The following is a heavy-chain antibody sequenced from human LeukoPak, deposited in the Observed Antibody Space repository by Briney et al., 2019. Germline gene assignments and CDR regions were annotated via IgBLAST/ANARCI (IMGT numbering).Heavy chain of an antibody. CDR1: GYSFTSYW. CDR2: IDPSDSYT. Sequence: GESLKISCKGSGYSFTSYWIGWVRQMPGKGLEWMGRIDPSDSYTNYSPSFQGHVTISADKSISTAYLQWSSLKASDTAMYYCARQYRDGYNYIDYWGQGTLVTVSS. CDR3: ARQYRDGYNYIDY. D-gene: IGHD5-24*01. V-gene: IGHV5-10-1*01. J-gene: IGHJ4*02.